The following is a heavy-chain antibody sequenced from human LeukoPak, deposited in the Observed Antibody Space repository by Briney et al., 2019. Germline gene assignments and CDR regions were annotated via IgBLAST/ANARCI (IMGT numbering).Heavy chain of an antibody. D-gene: IGHD1-26*01. V-gene: IGHV3-13*01. CDR2: IGTAGDT. CDR3: ARGRESYQDF. J-gene: IGHJ3*01. Sequence: PGGSLRLSCAASGFTFSSYDMHWVRQGTGKGLEWVSAIGTAGDTFYPGSEKGRFTISRENAKNSLYLQMNSLRAGDTAVYYCARGRESYQDFWGQGTVVTVSS. CDR1: GFTFSSYD.